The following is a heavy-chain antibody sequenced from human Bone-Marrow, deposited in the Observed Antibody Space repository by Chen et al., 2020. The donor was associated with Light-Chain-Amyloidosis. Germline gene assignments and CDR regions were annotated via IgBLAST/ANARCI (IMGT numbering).Heavy chain of an antibody. V-gene: IGHV3-72*01. CDR3: VRDLVGGEDY. CDR1: GFTFSDHF. D-gene: IGHD2-15*01. J-gene: IGHJ4*02. Sequence: EVQLVESGGGLVQPGGSLRLSCAASGFTFSDHFMDWVRHAPGKGLEWIARVRNKANSHATEYVSSVRGRFTISRDDSTNSLYLQMYSLRAEDTAVYYCVRDLVGGEDYWGQGTRVTVSS. CDR2: VRNKANSHAT.